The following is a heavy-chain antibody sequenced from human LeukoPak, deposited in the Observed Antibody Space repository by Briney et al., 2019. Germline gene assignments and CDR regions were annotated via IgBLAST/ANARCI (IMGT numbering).Heavy chain of an antibody. J-gene: IGHJ4*02. V-gene: IGHV3-53*05. CDR2: IYSGGST. Sequence: GGSLRLSCAASGFTVSSNYMSWVRQAPGKGLEWVSVIYSGGSTYYADSVKGRFTISRDNSENTLYLEMNSLRLEDTAVYYCARGPLSGYEDYWGQGILVAVSS. D-gene: IGHD5-12*01. CDR3: ARGPLSGYEDY. CDR1: GFTVSSNY.